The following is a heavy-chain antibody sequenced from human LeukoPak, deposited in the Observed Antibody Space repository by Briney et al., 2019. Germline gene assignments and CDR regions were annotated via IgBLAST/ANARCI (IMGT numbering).Heavy chain of an antibody. J-gene: IGHJ2*01. CDR1: GGSISSSSYY. V-gene: IGHV4-39*01. Sequence: SETLTLTCTVSGGSISSSSYYWGWVRQPPGKGLEWGGSIYYSGSTYYNPSLKSRVTISVDTSKNQFSPKLSSVTAADTAVYYCARYSSGWFWYFDLWGRGTLVTVSS. CDR2: IYYSGST. D-gene: IGHD6-19*01. CDR3: ARYSSGWFWYFDL.